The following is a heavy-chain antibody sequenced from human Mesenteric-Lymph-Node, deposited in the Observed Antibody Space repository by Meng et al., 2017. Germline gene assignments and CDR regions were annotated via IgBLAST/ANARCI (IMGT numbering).Heavy chain of an antibody. Sequence: ASVKVSCKASGYTFTSYDINWVRQATGQGLEWMGWMNPNSGNTGYAQKFQGRVTMTRNTSISTAYMELSSLRSEDTAVYYCARDRAGYYDSSGYQIWGQGTLVTVSS. CDR3: ARDRAGYYDSSGYQI. J-gene: IGHJ4*02. CDR1: GYTFTSYD. CDR2: MNPNSGNT. V-gene: IGHV1-8*01. D-gene: IGHD3-22*01.